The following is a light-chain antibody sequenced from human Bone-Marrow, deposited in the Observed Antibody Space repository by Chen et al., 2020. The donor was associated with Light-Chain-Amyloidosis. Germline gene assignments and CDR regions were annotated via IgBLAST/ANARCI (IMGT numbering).Light chain of an antibody. Sequence: SYELTQPPSVSVSPGQTARITCSGDDLPTKYAYWYQQKPGQAPVLVIHRDTERPSGISERFSGSSSGTTATWTISGVQAEDEADYHCQSADSSGTYEVIFGGGTKLPVL. CDR1: DLPTKY. CDR2: RDT. V-gene: IGLV3-25*03. CDR3: QSADSSGTYEVI. J-gene: IGLJ2*01.